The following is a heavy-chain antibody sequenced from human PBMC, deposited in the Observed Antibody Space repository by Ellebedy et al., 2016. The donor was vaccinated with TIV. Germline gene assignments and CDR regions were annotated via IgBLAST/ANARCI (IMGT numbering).Heavy chain of an antibody. Sequence: GESLKISXAASGFTFSGYWMRWVRQPPGQGLEWVASINQDGSEKYYVDSVKGRFTISRDNGKTSLYLQMNSLRAEDTAVYYCGRAGGGFSLDYWGQGTLVTVSS. CDR2: INQDGSEK. CDR1: GFTFSGYW. D-gene: IGHD3-16*01. CDR3: GRAGGGFSLDY. J-gene: IGHJ4*02. V-gene: IGHV3-7*01.